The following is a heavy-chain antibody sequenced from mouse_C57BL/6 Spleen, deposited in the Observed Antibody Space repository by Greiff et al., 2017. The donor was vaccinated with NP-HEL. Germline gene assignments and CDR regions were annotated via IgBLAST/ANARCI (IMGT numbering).Heavy chain of an antibody. CDR2: INPGSGGT. Sequence: QVQLQQSGAELVRPGTSVKVSCKASGYAFTNYLIEWVKQRPGQGLEWIGVINPGSGGTNYNEKFKGKATLTADKSSSTAYMQLSSLTSEDSAVYFCARGESPFAYWGQGTLVTVSA. J-gene: IGHJ3*01. V-gene: IGHV1-54*01. CDR3: ARGESPFAY. CDR1: GYAFTNYL.